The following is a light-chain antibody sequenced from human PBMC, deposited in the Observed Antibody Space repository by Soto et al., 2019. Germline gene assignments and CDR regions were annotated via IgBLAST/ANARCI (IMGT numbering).Light chain of an antibody. CDR3: QQGHNWPLT. Sequence: EIVMTQSPATLSLSPGERAALSCRASQSINSELAWYQQKPGQPPTLLLYGASTRATGVPARFTGSESGSDFTLTISGLQSEDFAVYYCQQGHNWPLTFGQGTRLEI. CDR2: GAS. V-gene: IGKV3-15*01. CDR1: QSINSE. J-gene: IGKJ2*01.